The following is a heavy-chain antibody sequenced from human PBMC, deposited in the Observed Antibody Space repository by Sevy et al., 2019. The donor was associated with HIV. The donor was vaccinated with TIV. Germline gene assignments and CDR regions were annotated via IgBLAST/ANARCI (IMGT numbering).Heavy chain of an antibody. CDR1: GFTFSSSA. D-gene: IGHD3-22*01. J-gene: IGHJ4*02. CDR2: ISGSGGST. CDR3: AKRRIVVVITGPLDY. V-gene: IGHV3-23*01. Sequence: GGSLRLSCAASGFTFSSSAMSWVRQAPGKGLEWVSAISGSGGSTYYADSVKGRFTITRDNSKNTLYLQMNSLRAEDTAVYYCAKRRIVVVITGPLDYWGQGTLVTVSS.